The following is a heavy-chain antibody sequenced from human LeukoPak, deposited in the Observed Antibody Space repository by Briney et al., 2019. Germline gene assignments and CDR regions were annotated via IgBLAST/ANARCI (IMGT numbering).Heavy chain of an antibody. D-gene: IGHD2-2*01. Sequence: TGGSLRLSCAASGFTFDDYAMHWVRQAPGKGLEWVSLISWDGGCTYYADSVKGRFTISRDNSKNSLYLQMNSLRAEDTALYYCAKDGCSSTSCYAYFDYWGQGTLVTVSS. CDR3: AKDGCSSTSCYAYFDY. CDR1: GFTFDDYA. J-gene: IGHJ4*02. CDR2: ISWDGGCT. V-gene: IGHV3-43D*03.